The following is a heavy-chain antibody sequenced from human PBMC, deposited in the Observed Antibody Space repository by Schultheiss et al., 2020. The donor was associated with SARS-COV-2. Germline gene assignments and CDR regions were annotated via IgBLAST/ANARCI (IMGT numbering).Heavy chain of an antibody. CDR2: INPANGDT. V-gene: IGHV1-3*01. CDR1: GYSFTTYT. CDR3: AREGYYDFWSDSYTNFYGMDV. J-gene: IGHJ6*02. Sequence: ASVKVSCKASGYSFTTYTIHWVLQAPGQRFEWVGWINPANGDTRYLQRLQGRVTLTRDTSASTVYMELRSLRSDDTAVYYCAREGYYDFWSDSYTNFYGMDVWGQGTTVTVSS. D-gene: IGHD3-3*01.